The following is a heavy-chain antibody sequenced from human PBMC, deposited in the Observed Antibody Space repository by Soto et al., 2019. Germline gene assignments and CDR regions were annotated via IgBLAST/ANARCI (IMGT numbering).Heavy chain of an antibody. D-gene: IGHD3-16*02. J-gene: IGHJ4*02. CDR2: IKSETDGGTT. V-gene: IGHV3-15*01. CDR3: TTYDSIWGHHRYKWAY. CDR1: GFPFNNAW. Sequence: EVQLVESGGGVVKPGGSLRLSCAASGFPFNNAWMSWDRQAPGGGLEWVARIKSETDGGTTDYAAPMEGRFTISRDDSSNTLDLQMNSLKTEDTAVYNCTTYDSIWGHHRYKWAYWGQGALVTVSA.